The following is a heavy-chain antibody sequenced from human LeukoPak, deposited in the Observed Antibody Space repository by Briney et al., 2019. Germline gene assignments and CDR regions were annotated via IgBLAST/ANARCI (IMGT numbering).Heavy chain of an antibody. J-gene: IGHJ3*02. CDR2: IYYSGST. CDR1: GGSISSGGYY. D-gene: IGHD1-26*01. V-gene: IGHV4-31*03. Sequence: PSGTLSLTCTVSGGSISSGGYYWSWIRQHPGKGLEWIGYIYYSGSTYYNPSLRGRVTISVDTSKNQFSLKLSSVTAADTAVYYCARGLGRRDAFDIWGQGTMVTVSS. CDR3: ARGLGRRDAFDI.